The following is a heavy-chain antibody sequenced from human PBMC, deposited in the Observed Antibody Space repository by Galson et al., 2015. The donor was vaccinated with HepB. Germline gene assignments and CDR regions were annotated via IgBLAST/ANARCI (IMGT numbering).Heavy chain of an antibody. CDR2: IILILGIA. V-gene: IGHV1-69*04. D-gene: IGHD6-13*01. CDR1: GGSLINYT. J-gene: IGHJ5*02. CDR3: ARDRLATVRNWFDP. Sequence: SVKVSCKASGGSLINYTISWVRQAPGQGLEWVGRIILILGIANYAQRFQGRVTITADTSTSSAYMELSSLRFEDTAVYYCARDRLATVRNWFDPWGQGTLVTVSS.